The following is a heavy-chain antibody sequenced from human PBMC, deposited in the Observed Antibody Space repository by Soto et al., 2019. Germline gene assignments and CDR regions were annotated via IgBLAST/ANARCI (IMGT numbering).Heavy chain of an antibody. J-gene: IGHJ4*02. CDR3: AKDRDYGPADYYFDY. Sequence: QVQLVESGGGVVQPGRSLRLSCAASGFSFSSHGMHWVRQSPGKGLEWVAVISDDGRNKHYADSVKGRFTISRDNSKNTLYLHMNSLRAEDTAVYYCAKDRDYGPADYYFDYWGQGTLVTVSS. D-gene: IGHD4-17*01. CDR2: ISDDGRNK. V-gene: IGHV3-30*18. CDR1: GFSFSSHG.